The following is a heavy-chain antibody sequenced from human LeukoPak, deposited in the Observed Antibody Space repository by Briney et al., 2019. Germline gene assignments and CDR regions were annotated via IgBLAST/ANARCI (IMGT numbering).Heavy chain of an antibody. D-gene: IGHD5-24*01. J-gene: IGHJ4*02. CDR2: IYYSGST. Sequence: NSSETLSLTCTVSGASTSSRSYYWGWIRQPPGKGLEWLGSIYYSGSTYYNPSLKSRVTISVDTPKNQFSLKLNSVTAADTAVYYCARAGDGYNYGVDYWGQGTLVTVSS. CDR1: GASTSSRSYY. CDR3: ARAGDGYNYGVDY. V-gene: IGHV4-39*07.